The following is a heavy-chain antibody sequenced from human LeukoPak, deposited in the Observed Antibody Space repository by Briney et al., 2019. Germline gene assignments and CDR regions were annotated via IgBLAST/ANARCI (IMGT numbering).Heavy chain of an antibody. D-gene: IGHD4-23*01. CDR3: AKYAPPTTVVTRYFDY. CDR1: EFDFSSHA. V-gene: IGHV3-23*01. J-gene: IGHJ4*02. Sequence: GGSLRLSCAASEFDFSSHAMTWVRQAPGKGLEWVSVISGGGGSTDYADSVKGRFTISRDNSKNSLYLQMNTLRAEDTAVYYCAKYAPPTTVVTRYFDYWGQGAQVTVSS. CDR2: ISGGGGST.